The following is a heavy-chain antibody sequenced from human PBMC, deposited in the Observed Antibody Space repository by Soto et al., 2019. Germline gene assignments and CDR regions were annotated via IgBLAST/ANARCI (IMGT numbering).Heavy chain of an antibody. J-gene: IGHJ3*02. V-gene: IGHV3-30-3*01. CDR3: ARESNWNDVEYAFDI. D-gene: IGHD1-20*01. CDR2: ISYDGSNK. CDR1: GFTFSSYA. Sequence: GGSLRLSCAASGFTFSSYAMHWVRQAPGKGLEWVAVISYDGSNKYYADSVKGRFTISRDNSKNTLYLQMNSLRAEDTAVYYCARESNWNDVEYAFDIWGQGTMVTVSS.